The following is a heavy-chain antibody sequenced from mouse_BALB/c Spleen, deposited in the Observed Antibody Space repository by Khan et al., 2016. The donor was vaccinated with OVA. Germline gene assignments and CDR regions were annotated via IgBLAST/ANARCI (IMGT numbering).Heavy chain of an antibody. CDR3: ARGGGTAPFAY. D-gene: IGHD1-2*01. Sequence: EVELVESGGGLVQPGGSRKLSCAASGFTFSDYGMAWVRQAPGKGPEWVAFISDLAYSIYYADTVTGRFPISRANVKNTLYLEMSSLRSEDTAMYYCARGGGTAPFAYWGQGTLVTVSA. V-gene: IGHV5-15*02. CDR1: GFTFSDYG. J-gene: IGHJ3*01. CDR2: ISDLAYSI.